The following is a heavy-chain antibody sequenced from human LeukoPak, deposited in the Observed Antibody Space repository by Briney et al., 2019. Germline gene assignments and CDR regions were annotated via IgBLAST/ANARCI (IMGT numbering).Heavy chain of an antibody. CDR1: GGTFSSYA. J-gene: IGHJ6*02. D-gene: IGHD2-21*02. V-gene: IGHV1-69*04. Sequence: ASVKVSCKASGGTFSSYAISGVRQAPGQGLEWMGRIIPIFGIANYAQKFQGRVTITADKSTSTAYMELSSLRSEDTAVYYCARDNCGGDCYSTYYYYYGMDVWGQGTTVTVSS. CDR2: IIPIFGIA. CDR3: ARDNCGGDCYSTYYYYYGMDV.